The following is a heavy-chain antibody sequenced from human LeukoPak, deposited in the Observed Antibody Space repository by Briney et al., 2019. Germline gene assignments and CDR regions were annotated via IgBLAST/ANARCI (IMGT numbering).Heavy chain of an antibody. D-gene: IGHD3-22*01. J-gene: IGHJ3*02. CDR2: IYYSGST. CDR3: ARSGADKYYYDSSGYFPGDNPFDI. Sequence: SETLSLTCTVSGGSISSSSYYWGWIRQPPGKGLEWIGSIYYSGSTYYNPSLKSRVTISVDTSKNQFSLKLSSVTAADTAMYYCARSGADKYYYDSSGYFPGDNPFDIWGQGTMVTVSS. V-gene: IGHV4-39*01. CDR1: GGSISSSSYY.